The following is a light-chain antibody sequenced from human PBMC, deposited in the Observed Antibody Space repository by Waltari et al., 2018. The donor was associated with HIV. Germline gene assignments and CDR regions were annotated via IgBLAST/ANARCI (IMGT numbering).Light chain of an antibody. J-gene: IGLJ1*01. V-gene: IGLV2-14*01. CDR3: SSYTSSATQV. CDR2: EVS. CDR1: SSDVAAYTY. Sequence: QSGLTQPASVSGSPGQSITISCPGTSSDVAAYTYVSWYQQHPGKAPKLMIYEVSNRPSGVSNRFSGSKSGNTASLTISGLQAEDEADYYCSSYTSSATQVFGTGTKVSVL.